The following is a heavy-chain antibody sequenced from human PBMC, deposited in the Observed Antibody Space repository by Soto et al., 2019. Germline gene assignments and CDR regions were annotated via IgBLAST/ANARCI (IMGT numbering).Heavy chain of an antibody. CDR2: INPNSGGT. CDR1: GYTFTGYY. Sequence: ASVKVSCTASGYTFTGYYMHWVRQAPGQGLEWMGWINPNSGGTNYAQKFQGWVTMTRDTSISTAYMELSRLRSDDTAMYYCARTSMQSRGYSYGHGGMDVWGQGTTVTVSS. J-gene: IGHJ6*02. V-gene: IGHV1-2*04. CDR3: ARTSMQSRGYSYGHGGMDV. D-gene: IGHD5-18*01.